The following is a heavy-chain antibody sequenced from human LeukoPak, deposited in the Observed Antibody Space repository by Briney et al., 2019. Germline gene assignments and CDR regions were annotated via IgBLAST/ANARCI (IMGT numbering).Heavy chain of an antibody. CDR1: GFIFNNYA. Sequence: TGGSLRLSCAGSGFIFNNYAMHWVRQPPGKGLEWVSGISWNSGSIDYADSVKGRFTISRDNSKITLYLQMNSLRAEDTAVYYCAKSYNGYESKPDYWGQGTLVTVSS. D-gene: IGHD5-12*01. V-gene: IGHV3-9*01. J-gene: IGHJ4*02. CDR3: AKSYNGYESKPDY. CDR2: ISWNSGSI.